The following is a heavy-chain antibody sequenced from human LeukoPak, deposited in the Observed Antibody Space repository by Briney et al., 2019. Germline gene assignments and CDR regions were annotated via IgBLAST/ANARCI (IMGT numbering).Heavy chain of an antibody. Sequence: QAGGSLRLSCAASGFTFSSSEMNWVRQAPGKGLVWISYISGSSSTIYYADSVKGRFTISRDNAKNSLYLQMNSLRAEDTAVYYCARQFSGSGGGLDYWGQGTLVTVSS. CDR2: ISGSSSTI. D-gene: IGHD3-10*01. V-gene: IGHV3-48*03. J-gene: IGHJ4*02. CDR1: GFTFSSSE. CDR3: ARQFSGSGGGLDY.